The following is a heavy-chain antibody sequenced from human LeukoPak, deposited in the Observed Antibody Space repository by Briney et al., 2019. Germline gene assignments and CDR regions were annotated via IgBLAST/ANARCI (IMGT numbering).Heavy chain of an antibody. CDR3: AKDKIPYFYGSVDYFDY. J-gene: IGHJ4*02. Sequence: GGSLRLSCAASGFTFDDYAMHWVRQAPGEGLEWVSLISGDGGSTYYADSVKGRFTISRDNSKNSLHLQMNSLRTEDTALYYCAKDKIPYFYGSVDYFDYWGQGTLVTVSS. CDR1: GFTFDDYA. CDR2: ISGDGGST. D-gene: IGHD3-10*01. V-gene: IGHV3-43*02.